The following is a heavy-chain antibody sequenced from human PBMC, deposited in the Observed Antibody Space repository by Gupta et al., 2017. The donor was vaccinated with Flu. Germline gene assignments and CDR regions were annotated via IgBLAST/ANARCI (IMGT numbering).Heavy chain of an antibody. CDR2: INHSGST. Sequence: QVQLQQWGAGLLKPSETLSLTCAVYGGSFSGYYWSWIRQPPGKGLEWIGEINHSGSTNYNPSLKSRVTISVDTSKNQFSLKLSSVTAADTAVYYCARDLGPYDMPLDYWGQGTLVTVSS. CDR1: GGSFSGYY. V-gene: IGHV4-34*01. D-gene: IGHD3-22*01. CDR3: ARDLGPYDMPLDY. J-gene: IGHJ4*02.